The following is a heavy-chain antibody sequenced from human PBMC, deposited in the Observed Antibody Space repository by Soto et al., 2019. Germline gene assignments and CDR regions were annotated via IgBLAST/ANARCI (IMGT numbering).Heavy chain of an antibody. CDR2: ISTDGRST. D-gene: IGHD3-22*01. J-gene: IGHJ4*02. V-gene: IGHV3-74*01. Sequence: PGGSLRLSCAASGFTFSNYWMHWVRQGSGKGLVWVSGISTDGRSTTYADSVKGRFTISRDNAKNTLYLQMNSLRADDTAVYYCARVRSSGYFFDFWGQGTLVTVSS. CDR1: GFTFSNYW. CDR3: ARVRSSGYFFDF.